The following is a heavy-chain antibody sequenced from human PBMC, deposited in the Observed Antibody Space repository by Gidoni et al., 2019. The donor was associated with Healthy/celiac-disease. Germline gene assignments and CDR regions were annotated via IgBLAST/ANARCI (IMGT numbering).Heavy chain of an antibody. D-gene: IGHD2-2*01. CDR1: GSPFTGYY. Sequence: QLQLAQSGAEVRKPGASVKISCKASGSPFTGYYMPWVRQAPGQGREWIGWINPNSGGTNYAQRFQGWVTMTRDTSISTAYMELSRLRSDDTAVYYCARGGQGVVVVPAAWGREDAFDIWGQGTMVTVSS. J-gene: IGHJ3*02. V-gene: IGHV1-2*04. CDR3: ARGGQGVVVVPAAWGREDAFDI. CDR2: INPNSGGT.